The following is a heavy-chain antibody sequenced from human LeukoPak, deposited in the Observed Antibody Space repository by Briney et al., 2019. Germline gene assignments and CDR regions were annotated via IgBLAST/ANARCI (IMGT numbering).Heavy chain of an antibody. CDR2: IYYSGST. V-gene: IGHV4-59*01. Sequence: SETLSLTCTVSGGSISGYYWSWIRQSPGKGLEWIGYIYYSGSTNYNPSLKSRVTISVDTSKNQFSLKLSSVTAADTAVYYCARDSTSSYCGGDCYALDIWGQGTMVTVSS. CDR1: GGSISGYY. D-gene: IGHD2-21*02. CDR3: ARDSTSSYCGGDCYALDI. J-gene: IGHJ3*02.